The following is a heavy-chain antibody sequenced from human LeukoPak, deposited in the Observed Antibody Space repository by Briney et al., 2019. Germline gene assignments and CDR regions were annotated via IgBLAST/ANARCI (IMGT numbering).Heavy chain of an antibody. V-gene: IGHV1-2*02. CDR1: GYSFNVYY. CDR2: IKPKSDDT. CDR3: ARVDEGGHFSYYGMDA. J-gene: IGHJ6*02. Sequence: GASVKVSCEASGYSFNVYYIHWVRQAPGQGLEWMGWIKPKSDDTNYGQNFQGRVTMTRDTSISTAYMELSGLRSGDTAVYYCARVDEGGHFSYYGMDAWGQGTTVTVSS. D-gene: IGHD3-16*01.